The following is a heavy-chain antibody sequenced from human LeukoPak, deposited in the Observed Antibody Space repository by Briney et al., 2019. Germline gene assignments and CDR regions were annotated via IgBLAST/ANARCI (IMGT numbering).Heavy chain of an antibody. CDR2: IYYSGST. J-gene: IGHJ4*02. Sequence: PSETLSLTCTVSGYSISSGYYWAWIRQPPGKGLEWIGSIYYSGSTYYNPSLKSRVTISVDTSKNQFSLKLSSVTAADTAVYYCAEYSSSLSFDYWGQGTLVTVSS. V-gene: IGHV4-38-2*02. CDR1: GYSISSGYY. CDR3: AEYSSSLSFDY. D-gene: IGHD6-6*01.